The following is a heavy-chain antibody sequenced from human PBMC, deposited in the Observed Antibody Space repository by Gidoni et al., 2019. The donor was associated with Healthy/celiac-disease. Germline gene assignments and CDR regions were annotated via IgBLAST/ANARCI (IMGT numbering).Heavy chain of an antibody. CDR1: GGSFSGYS. V-gene: IGHV4-34*01. Sequence: QVQLQQWGAGLLQPSETPSPPCAVYGGSFSGYSWSWSRQPPGKGLEWIGEINHSGSTNYNPSLKSRVTISVDTSKNQFSLKLSSVTAADTAVYYCARGVVDSDITMIVVVNYFDYWGQGTLVTVSS. CDR2: INHSGST. J-gene: IGHJ4*02. CDR3: ARGVVDSDITMIVVVNYFDY. D-gene: IGHD3-22*01.